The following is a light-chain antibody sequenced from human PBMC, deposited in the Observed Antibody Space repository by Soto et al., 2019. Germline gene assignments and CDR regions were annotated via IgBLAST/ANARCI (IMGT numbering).Light chain of an antibody. V-gene: IGKV3-11*01. CDR1: QRVSTF. Sequence: EIVLTQSPGTLSLSPGDRATLSCRASQRVSTFLAWYQQRPGQAPRLLISEASNRATGIPARFSGSGSGTDFTLTISSLEPEDFAVYYCQQRSNWPRRTFGQGTRLEIK. CDR2: EAS. J-gene: IGKJ5*01. CDR3: QQRSNWPRRT.